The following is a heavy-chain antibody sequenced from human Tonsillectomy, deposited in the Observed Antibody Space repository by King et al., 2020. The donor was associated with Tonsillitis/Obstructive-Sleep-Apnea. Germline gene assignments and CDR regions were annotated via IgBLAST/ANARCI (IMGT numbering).Heavy chain of an antibody. CDR1: GGSIGSDY. CDR2: IYNSGST. Sequence: VQLQESGPGLVKPSETLSLTCTVSGGSIGSDYWSWIRPPPGKGLEWIGYIYNSGSTSYNPSLKSRVTISLETAKIHFSLKLRSVTAADTAVYYCATQTTVTYCDYWRQGTLVTVCS. CDR3: ATQTTVTYCDY. V-gene: IGHV4-59*08. J-gene: IGHJ4*02. D-gene: IGHD4-11*01.